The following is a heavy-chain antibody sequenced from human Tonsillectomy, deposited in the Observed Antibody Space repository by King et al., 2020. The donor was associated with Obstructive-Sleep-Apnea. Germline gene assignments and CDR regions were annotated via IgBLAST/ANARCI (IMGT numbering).Heavy chain of an antibody. Sequence: QLVQSGAEVKKPGSSVKVSCETSGGTFDSYSINWVRPAPGQGLEWMGRIIPFLTITNYAQKFQGRVSITADRSTRTAYMELSSLSSEDTAIYYCARIPAGGLGFFDYRGQGTLVTVSS. J-gene: IGHJ4*02. CDR2: IIPFLTIT. D-gene: IGHD6-13*01. V-gene: IGHV1-69*04. CDR1: GGTFDSYS. CDR3: ARIPAGGLGFFDY.